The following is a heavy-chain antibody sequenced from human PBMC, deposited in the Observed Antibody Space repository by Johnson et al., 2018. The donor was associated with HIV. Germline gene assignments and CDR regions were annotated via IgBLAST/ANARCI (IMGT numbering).Heavy chain of an antibody. CDR1: GFTFSSYG. CDR2: RRYDGRNK. D-gene: IGHD6-13*01. CDR3: ARAYSSSWYRDDAFDI. J-gene: IGHJ3*02. Sequence: QVQLVESGGGVVQPGGSLRLSCAASGFTFSSYGMHWVRQAPGKGREWVAFRRYDGRNKYYVDSVKGRFTISRDNSENTLYLQMNSLRAEDTAVYYCARAYSSSWYRDDAFDIWGQGTMVTVFS. V-gene: IGHV3-30*02.